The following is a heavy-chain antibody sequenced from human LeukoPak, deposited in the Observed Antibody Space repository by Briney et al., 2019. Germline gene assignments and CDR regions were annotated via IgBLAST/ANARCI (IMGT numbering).Heavy chain of an antibody. CDR1: GYAFTGYY. CDR2: INPNSGGT. Sequence: ASVKVSCKASGYAFTGYYMHWVRQAPGQGLEWMGWINPNSGGTNYAQKFQGRVTMTRDTSISTAYVELSRLRSDDTAVYYCARDLDYGDYYFDYWGQGTLVTVSS. V-gene: IGHV1-2*02. D-gene: IGHD4-17*01. J-gene: IGHJ4*02. CDR3: ARDLDYGDYYFDY.